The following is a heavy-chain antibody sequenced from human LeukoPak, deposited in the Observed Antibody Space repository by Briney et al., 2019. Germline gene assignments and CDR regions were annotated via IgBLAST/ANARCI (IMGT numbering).Heavy chain of an antibody. D-gene: IGHD3-10*01. CDR3: ARTAYGSGSYFYP. CDR2: MYYSGS. Sequence: PSETLSLTCTVSGGSISSSPYYWGWIRQPPGKGLEWIGSMYYSGSYYNPSLKSRVTISEDTSKNQFSLRLSSVTAADTAVYYCARTAYGSGSYFYPWGQGTLVAVSS. CDR1: GGSISSSPYY. V-gene: IGHV4-39*07. J-gene: IGHJ4*02.